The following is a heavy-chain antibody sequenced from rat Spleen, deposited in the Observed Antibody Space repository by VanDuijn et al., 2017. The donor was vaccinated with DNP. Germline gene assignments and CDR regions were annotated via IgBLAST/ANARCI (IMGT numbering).Heavy chain of an antibody. Sequence: EVQLQESGPGLVKPSQSLSLTCSVTGYSITSNYWAWIRKFPGNKMEWMGYISYSGYTIYNPSLKRRISITRDTSKNQFFLHLNSINTEDTATYYCARWRDWFFDFWGPGTVVTVSS. D-gene: IGHD1-11*01. CDR3: ARWRDWFFDF. J-gene: IGHJ1*01. CDR2: ISYSGYT. CDR1: GYSITSNY. V-gene: IGHV3-1*01.